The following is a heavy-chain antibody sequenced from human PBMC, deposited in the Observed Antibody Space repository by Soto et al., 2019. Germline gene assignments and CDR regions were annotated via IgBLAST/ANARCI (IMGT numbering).Heavy chain of an antibody. J-gene: IGHJ5*02. CDR2: VTQAGNT. Sequence: QVQLQQWGAGLVKLAETLSLSCAVSGGSFSGYHWSWIRQPPGKALEWIGDVTQAGNTNYNPSLKTLVSILGDTCKQQFSLQLRSVTVADTAIYYCAGGKSGLPTYYYKAINWFDPWGQGTLVTVSS. V-gene: IGHV4-34*01. CDR3: AGGKSGLPTYYYKAINWFDP. D-gene: IGHD3-22*01. CDR1: GGSFSGYH.